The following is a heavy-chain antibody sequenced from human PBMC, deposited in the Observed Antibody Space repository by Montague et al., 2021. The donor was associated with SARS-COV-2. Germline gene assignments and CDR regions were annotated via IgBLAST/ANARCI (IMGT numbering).Heavy chain of an antibody. CDR1: GDSIRTNY. CDR3: ASPGGYCTGGSCYYVY. D-gene: IGHD2-15*01. Sequence: SETLSLTCTVSGDSIRTNYWSWIRQPPGKGLEWIGYVDKSDNTDYNPSLKSRVTISIDTSKNQFSLELSSVTAADMAVYYCASPGGYCTGGSCYYVYWGQGTLVTVSS. CDR2: VDKSDNT. J-gene: IGHJ4*02. V-gene: IGHV4-59*01.